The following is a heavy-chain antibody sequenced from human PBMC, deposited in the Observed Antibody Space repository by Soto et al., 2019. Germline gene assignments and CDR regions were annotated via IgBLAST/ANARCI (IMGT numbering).Heavy chain of an antibody. CDR1: GFTFNSYT. D-gene: IGHD1-1*01. Sequence: GGSLRLSCATSGFTFNSYTMTWVRQAPGKGLEWVASISSASSSIDFADSVKGRFTISRDNVNNSVFLQMNSLRAEDTGIYYCARYDAFKAFDLWGQGTMVTVSS. J-gene: IGHJ3*01. CDR2: ISSASSSI. CDR3: ARYDAFKAFDL. V-gene: IGHV3-21*01.